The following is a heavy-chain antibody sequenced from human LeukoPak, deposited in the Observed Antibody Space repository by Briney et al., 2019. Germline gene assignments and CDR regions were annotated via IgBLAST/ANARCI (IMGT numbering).Heavy chain of an antibody. CDR3: ARGTATGDKDY. D-gene: IGHD7-27*01. V-gene: IGHV4-34*01. CDR1: GGSFSGYY. J-gene: IGHJ4*02. Sequence: SETLSLTCAVYGGSFSGYYWSWIRQPPGKGLEWIGEINHSGSTNYNPSLKSRVTISVDTSKNQFSLKLSSVTAADTAVYYCARGTATGDKDYWGQGTLVTVSS. CDR2: INHSGST.